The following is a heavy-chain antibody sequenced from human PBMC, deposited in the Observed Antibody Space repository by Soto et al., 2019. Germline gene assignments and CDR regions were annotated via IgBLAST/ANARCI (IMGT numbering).Heavy chain of an antibody. CDR3: ASKNLDYDFWSGPDAFDI. Sequence: GASVKVSCKASGYTFTSYGINWVRQATGQGLEWMGWMNPNSGNTGYAQKFQGRVTMTRNTSISTAYMELSSLRSEDTAVYYCASKNLDYDFWSGPDAFDIWGQGTMVTV. D-gene: IGHD3-3*01. CDR2: MNPNSGNT. CDR1: GYTFTSYG. V-gene: IGHV1-8*01. J-gene: IGHJ3*02.